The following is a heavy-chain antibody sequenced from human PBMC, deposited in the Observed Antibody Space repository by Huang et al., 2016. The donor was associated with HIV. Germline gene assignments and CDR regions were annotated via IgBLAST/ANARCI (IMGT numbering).Heavy chain of an antibody. CDR3: ARDVLRGLGYFDV. V-gene: IGHV3-30-3*01. J-gene: IGHJ2*01. CDR1: GFTFSNYP. CDR2: IADDDGSTT. Sequence: QVQLVESGGGVVQPGGSLRLACAASGFTFSNYPMHWVRQAPGKGLEWVAVIADDDGSTTYFADSGKGRFTISRDNAKNTMYLQMSSLRADDTAVFYCARDVLRGLGYFDVWGRGTLVTVSS. D-gene: IGHD4-17*01.